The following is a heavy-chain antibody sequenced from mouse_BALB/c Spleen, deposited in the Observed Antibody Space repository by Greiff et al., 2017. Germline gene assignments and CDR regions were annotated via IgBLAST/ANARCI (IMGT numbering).Heavy chain of an antibody. CDR2: IWGDGST. J-gene: IGHJ1*01. Sequence: VQLQQSGPGLVAPSQSLSITCTVSGFSLTGYGVNWVRQPPGKGLEWLGMIWGDGSTDYNSALKSRLSISKDNSKSQVFLKMNSLQTDDTARYYCARGGNYYYGSSHWYFDVWGAGTTVTVSS. D-gene: IGHD1-1*01. CDR1: GFSLTGYG. CDR3: ARGGNYYYGSSHWYFDV. V-gene: IGHV2-6-7*01.